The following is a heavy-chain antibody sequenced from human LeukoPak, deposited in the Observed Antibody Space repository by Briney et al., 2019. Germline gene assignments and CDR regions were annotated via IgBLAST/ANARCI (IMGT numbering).Heavy chain of an antibody. V-gene: IGHV4-61*02. D-gene: IGHD3-10*01. J-gene: IGHJ5*02. CDR2: IYTSGST. CDR3: ARGLWFGELNRNWFDP. CDR1: GGSISSGSYY. Sequence: PSQTLSLTCTVSGGSISSGSYYWSWIRQPAGKGLEWIGRIYTSGSTNYNPSLKSRVTISVDTSKNQFSLELSSVTAADTAVYYCARGLWFGELNRNWFDPWGQGTLVTVSS.